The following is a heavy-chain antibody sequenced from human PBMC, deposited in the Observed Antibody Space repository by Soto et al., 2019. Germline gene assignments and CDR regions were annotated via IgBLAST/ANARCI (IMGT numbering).Heavy chain of an antibody. CDR2: IYYTGNN. CDR3: VRIRYQLPSSVLWLDP. CDR1: GDSISSPHYY. V-gene: IGHV4-30-4*01. J-gene: IGHJ5*02. Sequence: SETLSLTCTVSGDSISSPHYYWTWVRQPPGKGLEWVGYIYYTGNNFYNPALQSRIAMSVDPSTNQFSLNLASVTAADTAMYFCVRIRYQLPSSVLWLDPWGQGTPVTVSS. D-gene: IGHD3-16*01.